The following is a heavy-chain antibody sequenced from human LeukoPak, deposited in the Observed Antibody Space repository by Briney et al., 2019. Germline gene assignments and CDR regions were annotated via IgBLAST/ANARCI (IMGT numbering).Heavy chain of an antibody. D-gene: IGHD2-15*01. Sequence: SETLSLTCTVSGGSVSSSGYYWGWIRQPPGKGLEWIGTIYYSGTTYYNPSLKSRVTISLDTSENQFSLKLSSVTATDTALFYCARLPTSAYFHYWGQGILVTVSS. J-gene: IGHJ4*02. CDR2: IYYSGTT. CDR3: ARLPTSAYFHY. CDR1: GGSVSSSGYY. V-gene: IGHV4-39*01.